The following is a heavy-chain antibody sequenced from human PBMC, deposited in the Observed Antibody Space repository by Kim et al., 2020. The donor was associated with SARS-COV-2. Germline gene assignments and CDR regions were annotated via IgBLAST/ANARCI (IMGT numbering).Heavy chain of an antibody. D-gene: IGHD3-10*01. CDR3: AREGEGSGSYGAFDI. J-gene: IGHJ3*02. V-gene: IGHV1-69*01. Sequence: QKFQGRVTSTADEATSTAYMELSSLRSEDTAVYYCAREGEGSGSYGAFDIWGQGTMVTVSS.